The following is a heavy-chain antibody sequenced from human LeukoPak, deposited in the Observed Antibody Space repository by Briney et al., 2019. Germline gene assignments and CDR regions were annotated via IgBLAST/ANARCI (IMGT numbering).Heavy chain of an antibody. V-gene: IGHV3-53*01. CDR1: GVTVSSNY. J-gene: IGHJ4*02. CDR2: IYPGGTT. Sequence: GGSLRLSCEVSGVTVSSNYMIGVRQAPGKGLEGLSIIYPGGTTHYSESVKGRFSISRDDSKDTLYFQMDNLRVDDTALYWCARGSMFGAPDFWGQGTRVTVSS. CDR3: ARGSMFGAPDF. D-gene: IGHD3-16*01.